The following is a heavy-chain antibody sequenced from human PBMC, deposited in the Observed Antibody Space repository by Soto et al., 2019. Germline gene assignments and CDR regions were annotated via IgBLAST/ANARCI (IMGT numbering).Heavy chain of an antibody. CDR1: GFTFSSYS. CDR2: ISSSSSYI. D-gene: IGHD3-9*01. V-gene: IGHV3-21*01. CDR3: ARDAHYDILTGYYRETNWFDP. J-gene: IGHJ5*02. Sequence: EVQLVESGGGLVKPGGSLRLSRAASGFTFSSYSMNWVRQAPGKGLEWVSSISSSSSYIYYADSVKGRFTISRDNAKNSLYLQMNSLRAEDTAVYYCARDAHYDILTGYYRETNWFDPWGQGTLVTVSS.